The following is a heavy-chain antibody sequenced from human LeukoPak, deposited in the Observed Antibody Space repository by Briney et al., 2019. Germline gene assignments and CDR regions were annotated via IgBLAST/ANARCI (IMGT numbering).Heavy chain of an antibody. J-gene: IGHJ4*02. D-gene: IGHD2-21*02. V-gene: IGHV3-15*07. CDR1: GFTFSNAW. Sequence: TGGSLRLSCAASGFTFSNAWMNWVRQAPGKGLEWVGRIKSKTDGGTTDYAAPVKGRFTISRDDSKNTLYLQMNSLKTEDTAVYYCTTEVLAYCGGDCYFLQDYWGQGTLVTASS. CDR2: IKSKTDGGTT. CDR3: TTEVLAYCGGDCYFLQDY.